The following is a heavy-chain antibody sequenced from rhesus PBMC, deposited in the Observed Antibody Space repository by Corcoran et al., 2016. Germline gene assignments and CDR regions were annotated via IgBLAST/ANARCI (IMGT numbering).Heavy chain of an antibody. CDR3: ARLSSWSRRFDV. J-gene: IGHJ5-1*01. V-gene: IGHV4-122*02. D-gene: IGHD6-13*01. CDR1: GCSIRSGYYY. CDR2: ITDSGRT. Sequence: QVQLQESGPGLVKPSETLSLTCAVSGCSIRSGYYYWFWLRHPPGKGLEWIGYITDSGRTSYNPSLKSRVTMSRDTSKNQFSLKLSSGTAADTAVYYCARLSSWSRRFDVWGAGVLVTVSS.